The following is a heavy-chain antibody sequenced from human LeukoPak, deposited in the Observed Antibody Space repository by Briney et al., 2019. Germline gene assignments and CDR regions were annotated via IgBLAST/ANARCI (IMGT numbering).Heavy chain of an antibody. Sequence: SGGSLRLSCAASGFSFSANWMTWVRQAPGKGLEWVVTIKPDGSEKYYVESVKGRFTISRDNARNSLYFQMNSLRVEDTAVYYCAREFGGGGHWGQGTLVTVSS. V-gene: IGHV3-7*05. CDR2: IKPDGSEK. D-gene: IGHD2-15*01. J-gene: IGHJ4*02. CDR1: GFSFSANW. CDR3: AREFGGGGH.